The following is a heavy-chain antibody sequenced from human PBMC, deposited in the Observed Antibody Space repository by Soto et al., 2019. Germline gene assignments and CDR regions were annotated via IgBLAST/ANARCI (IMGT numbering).Heavy chain of an antibody. J-gene: IGHJ4*02. CDR3: ARRYGSAIDY. V-gene: IGHV4-59*08. D-gene: IGHD1-26*01. CDR1: GGTISSWY. Sequence: QVQLQESGPGLVKPSETLSLTCTVSGGTISSWYWSWIRQPPGKGPEWIGYIYYSGSTNCNPSLKSRVTISVDTPKNQFSLKLSSVTAADTAVYYCARRYGSAIDYWGQGTLVTVSS. CDR2: IYYSGST.